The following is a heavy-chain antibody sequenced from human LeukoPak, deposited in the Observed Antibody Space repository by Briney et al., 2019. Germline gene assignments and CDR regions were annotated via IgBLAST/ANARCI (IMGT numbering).Heavy chain of an antibody. J-gene: IGHJ4*02. D-gene: IGHD3-3*01. CDR1: GYSFTSYW. CDR3: GRLVRDGVVSPFYY. CDR2: IYPGDSDT. V-gene: IGHV5-51*01. Sequence: GEPLKISCKGSGYSFTSYWIGWVRQLPGKGLEWMGIIYPGDSDTRYSPSFQGQVTISADKSISTAYLQWSSLNVADTALYYSGRLVRDGVVSPFYYWGQGTLVTVSS.